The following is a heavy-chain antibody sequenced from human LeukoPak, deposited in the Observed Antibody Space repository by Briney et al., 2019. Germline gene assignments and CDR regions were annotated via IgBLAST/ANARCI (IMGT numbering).Heavy chain of an antibody. CDR2: IYPPTGGT. V-gene: IGHV1-2*02. Sequence: ASVKVSCKTSVYTFTAYHMHWVRQAPGQGLEFVGWIYPPTGGTVLAEKFQGRVTMTRDTSIAAAYMELSRLTFDDTADYYCMREDWLYDQGGQRTLVTVPS. CDR3: MREDWLYDQ. J-gene: IGHJ4*02. D-gene: IGHD3-3*01. CDR1: VYTFTAYH.